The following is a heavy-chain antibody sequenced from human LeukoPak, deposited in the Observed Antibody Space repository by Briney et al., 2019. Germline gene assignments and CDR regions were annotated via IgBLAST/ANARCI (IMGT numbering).Heavy chain of an antibody. CDR1: GGSISSYY. V-gene: IGHV4-59*01. D-gene: IGHD3-10*01. Sequence: SETLSLTCTVSGGSISSYYWSWIRQPPGKGLEWIGHIYYSGSTNYNPSLKSRVTISVDTSKNQFSLKLSSVTAADTAVYYCARAHYYGSGSYPDYWGQGTLVTVSS. CDR2: IYYSGST. CDR3: ARAHYYGSGSYPDY. J-gene: IGHJ4*02.